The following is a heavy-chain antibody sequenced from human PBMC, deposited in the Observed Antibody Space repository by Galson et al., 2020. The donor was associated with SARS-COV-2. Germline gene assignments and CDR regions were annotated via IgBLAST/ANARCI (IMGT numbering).Heavy chain of an antibody. V-gene: IGHV3-7*01. CDR2: ISQAGGVK. J-gene: IGHJ4*01. Sequence: GGSLRLSCAASGFTFSSFWMGWARQAPGKGLDWVATISQAGGVKFYGDSVRGRFTISRDNAENSLYLQMNRLRAEDTAVYYCTRDGVTAAGDYWGQGTLVTASS. CDR3: TRDGVTAAGDY. D-gene: IGHD6-13*01. CDR1: GFTFSSFW.